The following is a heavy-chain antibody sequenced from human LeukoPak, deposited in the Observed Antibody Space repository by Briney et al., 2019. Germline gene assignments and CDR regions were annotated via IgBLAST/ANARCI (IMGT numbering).Heavy chain of an antibody. D-gene: IGHD1-26*01. Sequence: TGGSLRLSCATSGFTFDDYTMHWVRQAPGKGLEWVSLISWDGGSTYYADSVKGRFTISRDNSKNSLYLQMNSLRTEDTALYYCAKDMLVSRWVGATTAHFSVAFDIWGQGTMVTVSS. CDR2: ISWDGGST. CDR3: AKDMLVSRWVGATTAHFSVAFDI. J-gene: IGHJ3*02. CDR1: GFTFDDYT. V-gene: IGHV3-43*01.